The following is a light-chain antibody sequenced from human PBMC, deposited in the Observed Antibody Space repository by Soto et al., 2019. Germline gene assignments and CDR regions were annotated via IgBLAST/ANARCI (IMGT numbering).Light chain of an antibody. CDR3: QQYHTWPIT. V-gene: IGKV3-15*01. Sequence: ITQSPSSVSASIGDRVSITCRASQGISTYLAWYQHKPGQAPRLLISGASTGATGIPARFSGSGSGTEFTLTISSLQSEDCAIYYCQQYHTWPITFGGGTKVDIK. J-gene: IGKJ4*01. CDR1: QGISTY. CDR2: GAS.